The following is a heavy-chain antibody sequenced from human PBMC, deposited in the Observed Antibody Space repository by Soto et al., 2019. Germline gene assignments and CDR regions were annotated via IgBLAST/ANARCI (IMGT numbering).Heavy chain of an antibody. D-gene: IGHD3-10*01. J-gene: IGHJ6*02. CDR3: ARAVTWGLDV. CDR1: GFTFSLYS. CDR2: ISRSSTGI. V-gene: IGHV3-48*02. Sequence: EVQLVESGGGLVQPGGSLRLSCAASGFTFSLYSMSWVRQAPGKGLEWVSYISRSSTGIYYADSVEGRFTISRDDATNSMHLQMNSLRDGDTAVYYCARAVTWGLDVWGQGTTVSISS.